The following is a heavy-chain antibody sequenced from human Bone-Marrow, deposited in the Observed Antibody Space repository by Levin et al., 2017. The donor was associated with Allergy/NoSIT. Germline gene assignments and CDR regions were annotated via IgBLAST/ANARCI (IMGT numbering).Heavy chain of an antibody. CDR3: ARDPDYDFWSGYPPPDY. Sequence: TPGGSLRLSCAASGFTFSSYSMNWVRQAPGKGLEWVSSISSSSSYIYYADSVKGRFTISRDNAKNSLYLQMNSLRAEDTAVYYCARDPDYDFWSGYPPPDYWGQGTLVTVSS. D-gene: IGHD3-3*01. CDR2: ISSSSSYI. J-gene: IGHJ4*02. V-gene: IGHV3-21*01. CDR1: GFTFSSYS.